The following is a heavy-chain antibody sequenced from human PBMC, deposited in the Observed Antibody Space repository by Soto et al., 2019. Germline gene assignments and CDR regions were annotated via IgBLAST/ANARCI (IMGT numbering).Heavy chain of an antibody. CDR3: AREKRVGADFDY. CDR2: IWYDGSNK. J-gene: IGHJ4*02. D-gene: IGHD1-26*01. Sequence: QVQLVESGGGVVQPGRSLRLSCAASGFTFSSYGMHWVRQAPGKGLEWVAVIWYDGSNKYYADSVKGRFTISRDNSKNPLYLQMNSLRAEDTAVYYCAREKRVGADFDYWGQGTLVTVSS. V-gene: IGHV3-33*01. CDR1: GFTFSSYG.